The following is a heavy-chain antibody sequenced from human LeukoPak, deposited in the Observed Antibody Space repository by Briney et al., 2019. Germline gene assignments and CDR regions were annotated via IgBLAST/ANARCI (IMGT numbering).Heavy chain of an antibody. CDR1: EFTFSTYA. Sequence: GGSLRLSCAVSEFTFSTYAMHWVRQAPGKGLEWVAVISYDGSNKYYADSVKGRFTISRDNSKNTLYLQMNSLRAEDTAVYYCARPQGSYLLFDYWGQGTLVTVSS. CDR2: ISYDGSNK. J-gene: IGHJ4*02. D-gene: IGHD1-26*01. V-gene: IGHV3-30-3*01. CDR3: ARPQGSYLLFDY.